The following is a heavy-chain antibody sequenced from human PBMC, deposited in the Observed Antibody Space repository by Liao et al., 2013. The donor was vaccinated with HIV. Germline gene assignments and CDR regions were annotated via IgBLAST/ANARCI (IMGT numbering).Heavy chain of an antibody. J-gene: IGHJ4*02. CDR2: IYTSGNT. D-gene: IGHD3-10*01. V-gene: IGHV4-61*02. CDR1: GGSISSGSYY. CDR3: ARLRRSGKHN. Sequence: QVQLQESGPGLVKPSQTLSLTCTVSGGSISSGSYYWSWIRQPAGKGLEWIGRIYTSGNTDYNPSLKSRVTISLDTSNNEFSLKLRSVTAADTAVYYCARLRRSGKHNWGQGTLVTVSS.